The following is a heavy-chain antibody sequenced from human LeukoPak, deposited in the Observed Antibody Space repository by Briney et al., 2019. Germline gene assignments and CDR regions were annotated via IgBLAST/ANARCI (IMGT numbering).Heavy chain of an antibody. D-gene: IGHD2-2*01. CDR3: AKDRADCSNTSCYAFFDY. J-gene: IGHJ4*02. Sequence: PGGSLRLSCAASGFTFSNYAINWVRQAPGKGLEWVSAISGSGGSTFYADSVKGRFTISRDNSKNTLYRQMNSLRAEDTAVYYCAKDRADCSNTSCYAFFDYWGQGTLVTVSP. CDR1: GFTFSNYA. CDR2: ISGSGGST. V-gene: IGHV3-23*01.